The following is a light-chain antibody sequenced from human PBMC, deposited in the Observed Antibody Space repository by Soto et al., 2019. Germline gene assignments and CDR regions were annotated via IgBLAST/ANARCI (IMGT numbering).Light chain of an antibody. CDR3: QQSYNTPVT. Sequence: IQLTQSPSSLSASVGDRVTITCRASQSITTYLNWYQQTSGEAPKLLIYAAARLQTGVPSRFSGSGSGTDFTLTITSLRPEDFATYWCQQSYNTPVTFGQGTRLENK. CDR2: AAA. V-gene: IGKV1-39*01. J-gene: IGKJ5*01. CDR1: QSITTY.